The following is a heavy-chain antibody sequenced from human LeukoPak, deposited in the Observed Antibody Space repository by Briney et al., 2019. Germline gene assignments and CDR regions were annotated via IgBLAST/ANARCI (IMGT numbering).Heavy chain of an antibody. CDR3: AKMVTNAFDI. CDR1: DGSVSSYY. D-gene: IGHD5-18*01. J-gene: IGHJ3*02. Sequence: PSETLSLTCTASDGSVSSYYWSWIRQPPGKGLEWIGYIYYTGSISYNPSLKTRVTISVDPSKNQFSPRLTSVTAADTAVYYCAKMVTNAFDIWGQGTLVTVSS. CDR2: IYYTGSI. V-gene: IGHV4-59*08.